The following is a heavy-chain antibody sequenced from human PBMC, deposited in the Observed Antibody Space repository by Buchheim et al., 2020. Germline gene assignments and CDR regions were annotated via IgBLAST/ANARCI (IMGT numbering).Heavy chain of an antibody. D-gene: IGHD3-22*01. Sequence: VQLVESGGGVVQPGRSLRLSCAASGFTFSSYGMHWVRQAPGKGLEWVSYISSSGSTIYYADSVKGRFTISRDNAKNSLYLQMNSLRAEDTAVYYCAKGGITMIVVVTTPFDYWGQGTL. J-gene: IGHJ4*02. CDR2: ISSSGSTI. CDR3: AKGGITMIVVVTTPFDY. V-gene: IGHV3-48*04. CDR1: GFTFSSYG.